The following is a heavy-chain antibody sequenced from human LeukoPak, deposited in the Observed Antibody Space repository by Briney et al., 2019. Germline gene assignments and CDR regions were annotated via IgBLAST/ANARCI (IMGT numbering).Heavy chain of an antibody. CDR1: GYTFSNYW. CDR3: ARKAYGMDV. V-gene: IGHV3-7*03. Sequence: GGSLRLSCAASGYTFSNYWMSWVRQAPGKGLEWVANIKQDGSEKYYVDSVKGRFTISRDDAKNSLYLQMNSLRAEDTASYYCARKAYGMDVWGKGTTVTVSS. J-gene: IGHJ6*04. CDR2: IKQDGSEK.